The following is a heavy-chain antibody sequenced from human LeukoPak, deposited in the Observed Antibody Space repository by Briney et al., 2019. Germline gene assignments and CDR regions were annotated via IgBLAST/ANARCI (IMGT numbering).Heavy chain of an antibody. V-gene: IGHV1-46*01. D-gene: IGHD3-22*01. J-gene: IGHJ5*02. Sequence: ASAKVSCKASGYTFTSYYMHWVRQAPGQGLEWMGIINPSGGSTSYAQKFQGRVTMTRDTSTSTVYMELSSLRSEDTAVYYCARGAVYSGYYYVRPNNWFDHWGQGTLVTVSS. CDR3: ARGAVYSGYYYVRPNNWFDH. CDR1: GYTFTSYY. CDR2: INPSGGST.